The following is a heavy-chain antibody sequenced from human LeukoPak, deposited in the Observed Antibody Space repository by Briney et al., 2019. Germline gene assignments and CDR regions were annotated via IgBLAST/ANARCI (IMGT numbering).Heavy chain of an antibody. J-gene: IGHJ4*02. CDR2: VSGSGAHT. Sequence: GGSLRLSCAASGFTFSSYAMTWVRQAPGKGLQWVSAVSGSGAHTYYADSVKGRFTISRDNSKNTLYLQMNTLRAEDTAVYYCARGSDTAMVLFYYFDYWGQGTLVTVSS. CDR1: GFTFSSYA. V-gene: IGHV3-23*01. CDR3: ARGSDTAMVLFYYFDY. D-gene: IGHD5-18*01.